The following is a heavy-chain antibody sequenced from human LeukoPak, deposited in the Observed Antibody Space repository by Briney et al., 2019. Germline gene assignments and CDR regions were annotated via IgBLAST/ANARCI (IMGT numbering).Heavy chain of an antibody. CDR3: ARRRSGFNSVHDAFDI. V-gene: IGHV4-59*01. J-gene: IGHJ3*02. CDR1: GTSISSYY. CDR2: IYYIEST. D-gene: IGHD3-10*02. Sequence: SETLSLTCTVSGTSISSYYWSWIRQSPGRGLEWIGYIYYIESTTYNPSLKSRVTISVDTSKNQFSLKLTSVTAADTAVYYCARRRSGFNSVHDAFDIWGQGTMVTVSS.